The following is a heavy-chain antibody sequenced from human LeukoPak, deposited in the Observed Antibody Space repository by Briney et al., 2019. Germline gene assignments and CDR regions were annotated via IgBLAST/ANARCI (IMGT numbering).Heavy chain of an antibody. V-gene: IGHV4-39*07. CDR3: ASSGLLPDYYYYYYMDV. CDR2: INHSGST. CDR1: GGSISSSSYY. Sequence: ASETLSLTCTVSGGSISSSSYYWGWIRQPPGKGLEWIGEINHSGSTNYNPSLKSRVTISVGTSKNQFSLKLRSVTAADTALYFCASSGLLPDYYYYYYMDVWGKGTTVTVSS. D-gene: IGHD3-22*01. J-gene: IGHJ6*03.